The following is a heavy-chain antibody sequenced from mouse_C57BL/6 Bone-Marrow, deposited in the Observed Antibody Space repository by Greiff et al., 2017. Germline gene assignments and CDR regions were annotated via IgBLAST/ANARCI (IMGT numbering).Heavy chain of an antibody. J-gene: IGHJ4*01. CDR1: GFTFTDYY. V-gene: IGHV7-3*01. D-gene: IGHD3-3*01. Sequence: EVMLVESGGGLVQPGGSLSLSCAASGFTFTDYYMSWVRQPPGKALEWLGFIRNKANGYTTEYSESVNGRFTISRDNSQSILYIQMNALRAEDSATYYCARSGGTGAMDYWGQGTSVTVSS. CDR3: ARSGGTGAMDY. CDR2: IRNKANGYTT.